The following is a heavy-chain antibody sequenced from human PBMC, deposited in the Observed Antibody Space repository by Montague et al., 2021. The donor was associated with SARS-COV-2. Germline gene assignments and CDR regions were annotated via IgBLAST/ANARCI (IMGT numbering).Heavy chain of an antibody. CDR1: TDSFSGYY. CDR3: ARGADYDFWSGFLRYKWFGP. D-gene: IGHD3-3*01. CDR2: ITHSGST. V-gene: IGHV4-34*01. J-gene: IGHJ5*02. Sequence: SETLSLTCAVYTDSFSGYYWSWIRQSPGKGLEWIGEITHSGSTNHNSSLQSRVTISVYKSKKQVSLKLRSLTAADTAVYYCARGADYDFWSGFLRYKWFGPWGQGTPVIVSS.